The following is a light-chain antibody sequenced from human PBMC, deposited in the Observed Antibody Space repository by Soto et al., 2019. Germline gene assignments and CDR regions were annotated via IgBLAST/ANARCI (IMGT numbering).Light chain of an antibody. Sequence: EIVLTQSPATLSLSPGTRATLSCRASLSIGNYLAWYQQKPGQPPRLLIYDASNRATVIPARLSGSGFGTDFTLTIDSLEPEDFAVYYCQQRSKWPLSFGGGTKVDIK. J-gene: IGKJ4*01. V-gene: IGKV3-11*01. CDR2: DAS. CDR3: QQRSKWPLS. CDR1: LSIGNY.